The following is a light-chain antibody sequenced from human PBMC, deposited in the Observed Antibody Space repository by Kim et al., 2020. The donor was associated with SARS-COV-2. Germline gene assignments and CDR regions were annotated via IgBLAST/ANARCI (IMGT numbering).Light chain of an antibody. Sequence: SADERDRVTSLCRANQDISVAFTWNKHSPGKVPKILIADASSLESGVPSRFSGSGSGTNFALAISGLQPEEGATYYCQQFVGNPIFGGGSKVEIK. CDR2: DAS. J-gene: IGKJ4*01. CDR3: QQFVGNPI. V-gene: IGKV1-13*02. CDR1: QDISVA.